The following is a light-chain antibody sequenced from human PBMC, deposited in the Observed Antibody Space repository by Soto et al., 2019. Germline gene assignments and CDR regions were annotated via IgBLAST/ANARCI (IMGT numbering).Light chain of an antibody. V-gene: IGLV3-21*04. Sequence: SYELTQPPSVSVAPGKTARITCGGNNIGSKSVHWYQQKPGQAPVLVIYYDSDRPSGIPERFSGSNSGNTATLTISRVEAGDEADYYCQVWDSSSDHPAWVFGGGTKLTVL. J-gene: IGLJ3*02. CDR2: YDS. CDR3: QVWDSSSDHPAWV. CDR1: NIGSKS.